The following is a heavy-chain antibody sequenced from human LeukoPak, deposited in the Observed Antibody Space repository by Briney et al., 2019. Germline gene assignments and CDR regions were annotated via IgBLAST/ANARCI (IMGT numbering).Heavy chain of an antibody. J-gene: IGHJ4*02. V-gene: IGHV3-21*04. CDR2: ISSSSSYI. CDR3: AKKEDSGSCSDY. Sequence: GGSLRLSCAASGFTFSSYSMNWVRQAPGKGLEWVSSISSSSSYIYYADSVKGRFTISRDNAKNSLYLQMNSLRAEDTAVYYCAKKEDSGSCSDYWGQGTLVTVSS. D-gene: IGHD1-26*01. CDR1: GFTFSSYS.